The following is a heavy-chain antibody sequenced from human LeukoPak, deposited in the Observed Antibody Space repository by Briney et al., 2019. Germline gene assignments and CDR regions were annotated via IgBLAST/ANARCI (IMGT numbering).Heavy chain of an antibody. CDR2: IYYSGST. J-gene: IGHJ4*02. D-gene: IGHD3-22*01. CDR1: GGSVSSGSYY. CDR3: ARENDYDSSGSFDY. Sequence: SETLSLTCTVSGGSVSSGSYYWSWIRQPPGKGLEWIGYIYYSGSTNYNPSLKSRVTISVDTSKNQFSLKLSSVTAADTAVYYCARENDYDSSGSFDYWGQGTRVTVSS. V-gene: IGHV4-61*01.